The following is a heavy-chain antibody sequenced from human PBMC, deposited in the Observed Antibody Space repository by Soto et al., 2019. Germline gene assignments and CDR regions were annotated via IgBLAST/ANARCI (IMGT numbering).Heavy chain of an antibody. CDR2: INDSGSA. V-gene: IGHV4-34*01. CDR1: GESFSGYI. J-gene: IGHJ4*02. Sequence: QVQLQQSGAGLLEPSETLSLTCAVYGESFSGYIWTWIRQTPGKGLQWIGQINDSGSASYNPSLESRATISVHTSYSQFSLELSSVTAADTAVYYCARGLITGSHYSGGWYYFDSWGQGTQVTVSS. D-gene: IGHD6-19*01. CDR3: ARGLITGSHYSGGWYYFDS.